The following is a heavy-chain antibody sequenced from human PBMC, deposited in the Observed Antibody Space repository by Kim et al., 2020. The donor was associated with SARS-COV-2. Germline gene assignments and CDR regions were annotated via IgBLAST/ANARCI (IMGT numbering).Heavy chain of an antibody. V-gene: IGHV4-34*01. CDR2: SP. D-gene: IGHD5-18*01. CDR3: ARGQLWPLDY. J-gene: IGHJ4*02. Sequence: SPNYTPSLKSRVTISVDTSKNQFSLKLSAVTAADTAVYYCARGQLWPLDYWGQGTLVTVSS.